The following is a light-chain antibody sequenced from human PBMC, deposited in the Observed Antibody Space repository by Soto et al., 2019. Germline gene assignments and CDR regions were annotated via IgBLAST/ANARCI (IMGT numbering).Light chain of an antibody. CDR2: GNS. Sequence: QSALTQPPSVSGASGQRVTISCTGSSSNIGAGYDVHWYQQLPGTAPKLLIYGNSNRPSGVPDRFSGSKSGTSASLAITGLQAEDEADYYCQSYDSSLSGWVFGGGTKVTVL. CDR3: QSYDSSLSGWV. CDR1: SSNIGAGYD. V-gene: IGLV1-40*01. J-gene: IGLJ3*02.